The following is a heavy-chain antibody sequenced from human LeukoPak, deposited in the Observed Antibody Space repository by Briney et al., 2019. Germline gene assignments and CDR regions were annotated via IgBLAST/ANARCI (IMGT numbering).Heavy chain of an antibody. CDR1: GFTFSSYG. Sequence: TGGSLRLSCAASGFTFSSYGMHWVRQAPAKRLEWVAIISYDGSNKYYADSVKGRFTISRDNSKNTLYLQMNSLRAEDTAVYYCAKSTTVTQRGYFDYWGQGTLDTVSS. D-gene: IGHD4-17*01. J-gene: IGHJ4*02. CDR2: ISYDGSNK. CDR3: AKSTTVTQRGYFDY. V-gene: IGHV3-30*18.